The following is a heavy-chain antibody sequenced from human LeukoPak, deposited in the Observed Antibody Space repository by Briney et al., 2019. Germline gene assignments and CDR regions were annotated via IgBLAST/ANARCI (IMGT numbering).Heavy chain of an antibody. V-gene: IGHV4-39*01. J-gene: IGHJ5*02. CDR3: ARNARQYYSGLGSYYNLPFDL. CDR1: GDSISNSGYY. Sequence: PSETLSLTCSVSGDSISNSGYYWGWIRQPPGKGLEWIGSVYYSGTTYYNPSLKSRVTTSVDTTRNQFYLKLSSVTAADTAVYFCARNARQYYSGLGSYYNLPFDLWGQGTLVTVSS. CDR2: VYYSGTT. D-gene: IGHD3-10*01.